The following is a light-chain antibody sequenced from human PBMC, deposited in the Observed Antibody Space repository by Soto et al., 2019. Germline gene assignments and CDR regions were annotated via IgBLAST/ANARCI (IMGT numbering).Light chain of an antibody. V-gene: IGLV4-60*03. CDR1: SWHRSYT. J-gene: IGLJ3*02. CDR2: VEPRGNY. CDR3: ETWDSQDRV. Sequence: QPVLTQSSSASASLGSSVKLTCTLSSWHRSYTIAWHQQQPGRAPRFLMKVEPRGNYNKESGVPDRFSGSSSGADRYLTISNLQSEDEADYYCETWDSQDRVFGGGTKLTVL.